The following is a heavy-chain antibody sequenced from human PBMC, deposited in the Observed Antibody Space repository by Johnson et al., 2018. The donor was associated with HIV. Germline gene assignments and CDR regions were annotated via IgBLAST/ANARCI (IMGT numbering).Heavy chain of an antibody. Sequence: VQLVESGGGVVQPGGSLRLSCAAFGFTFSTYGIHWVRQAPGKGLEWVAVIWYDGSNKNYADSVKGRFTISRDNSKNTLYLQMNSLRAEDTAVYYCATSTASDAFDIWGQGTMVTVSS. CDR3: ATSTASDAFDI. J-gene: IGHJ3*02. V-gene: IGHV3-33*01. D-gene: IGHD1-1*01. CDR2: IWYDGSNK. CDR1: GFTFSTYG.